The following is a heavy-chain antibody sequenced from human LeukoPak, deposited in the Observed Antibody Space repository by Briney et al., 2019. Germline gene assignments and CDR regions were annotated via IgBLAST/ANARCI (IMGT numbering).Heavy chain of an antibody. CDR1: GDSVSSNSAA. D-gene: IGHD3-22*01. V-gene: IGHV6-1*01. CDR3: ARDEIDYYDSSGYYGTIDY. Sequence: SQTLSLTCAISGDSVSSNSAAWNWIRQSPSSGLEWLGRTYYRSKWYNDYAVSVKSRITINPDTSKNQFSLQLNSVTPEDTAVYYCARDEIDYYDSSGYYGTIDYWGQGTLVTVSS. J-gene: IGHJ4*02. CDR2: TYYRSKWYN.